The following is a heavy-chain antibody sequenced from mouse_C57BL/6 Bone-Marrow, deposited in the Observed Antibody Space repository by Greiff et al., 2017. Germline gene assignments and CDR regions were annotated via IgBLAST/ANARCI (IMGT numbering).Heavy chain of an antibody. D-gene: IGHD6-1*01. CDR2: ISSGSSTI. V-gene: IGHV5-17*01. Sequence: EVQLVESGGGLVKPGGSLKLSCAASGFTFSDYGMHWVRQAPEKGLEWVAYISSGSSTIYYADTVKGRFTISRDNAKNTLYLQMTSLRSEDTAMYYGARRGRQRCYIDVWGTGTTVTVSS. CDR3: ARRGRQRCYIDV. J-gene: IGHJ1*03. CDR1: GFTFSDYG.